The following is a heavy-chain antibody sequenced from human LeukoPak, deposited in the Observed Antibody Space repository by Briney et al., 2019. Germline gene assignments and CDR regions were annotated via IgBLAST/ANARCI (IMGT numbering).Heavy chain of an antibody. D-gene: IGHD3-22*01. J-gene: IGHJ4*02. CDR3: ARGYYDSSGYYYFGY. V-gene: IGHV3-11*01. Sequence: GGSLRLSSAASGFTFSDYYMSWIRQAPGKGLEWVSYISSSGSTIYYADSVKGRFTISRDNAKNSLYLQMNSLRAEDTAVYYCARGYYDSSGYYYFGYWGQGTLVTVSS. CDR2: ISSSGSTI. CDR1: GFTFSDYY.